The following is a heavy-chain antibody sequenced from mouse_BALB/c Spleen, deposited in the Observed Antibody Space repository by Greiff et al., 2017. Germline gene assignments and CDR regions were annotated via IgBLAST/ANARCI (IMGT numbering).Heavy chain of an antibody. Sequence: EVMLVESGGGLVKPGGSLKLSCAASGFTFSSYAMSWVRQTPEKRLEWVASISSGGSTYYPDSVKGRFTISRDNARNILYLQMSSLRSEDTAMYYCARGGGNSRFYAMDYWGQGTSVTVSS. CDR3: ARGGGNSRFYAMDY. CDR2: ISSGGST. J-gene: IGHJ4*01. D-gene: IGHD2-1*01. V-gene: IGHV5-6-5*01. CDR1: GFTFSSYA.